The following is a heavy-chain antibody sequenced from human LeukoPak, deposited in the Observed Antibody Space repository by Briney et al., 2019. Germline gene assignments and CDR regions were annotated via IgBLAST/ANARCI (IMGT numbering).Heavy chain of an antibody. V-gene: IGHV4-34*01. D-gene: IGHD2-15*01. CDR1: GGSFSGYY. J-gene: IGHJ4*02. Sequence: NPSETLSLTCAVYGGSFSGYYWSWIRQPPGKGLEWIGEIKHSGNTNYNPSLESRVTISVDTSKNQFSLKLTSVAAADTAVYYCARGIVIGGTYVDSWGQGTLVTVSS. CDR2: IKHSGNT. CDR3: ARGIVIGGTYVDS.